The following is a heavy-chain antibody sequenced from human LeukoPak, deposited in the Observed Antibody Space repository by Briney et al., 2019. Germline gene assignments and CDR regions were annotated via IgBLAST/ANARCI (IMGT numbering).Heavy chain of an antibody. CDR3: ARDSSYNYYYYGMDV. J-gene: IGHJ6*02. V-gene: IGHV1-18*01. Sequence: ASVKVSCKASGYTFTSYGISWVRQAPGQGLEWMGWVSAYNGNTNYAQKLQGRVTTTTDTSTSTAYMELRSLRSDDTAVYYCARDSSYNYYYYGMDVWGQGTTVTVSS. CDR1: GYTFTSYG. D-gene: IGHD3-10*01. CDR2: VSAYNGNT.